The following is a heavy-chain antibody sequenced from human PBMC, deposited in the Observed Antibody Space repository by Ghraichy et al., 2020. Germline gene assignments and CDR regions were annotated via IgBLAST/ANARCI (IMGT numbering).Heavy chain of an antibody. CDR1: GGSISNFF. CDR3: ARVVMFSFDL. J-gene: IGHJ2*01. V-gene: IGHV4-59*01. CDR2: IYKTGRT. Sequence: SQTLSLTCNVSGGSISNFFWTWIRQPPGKGPEWIGYIYKTGRTTYNPSLRSRVAMSIETSRNRFSLKLTPVTAADTAVYYCARVVMFSFDLWGRGTLVTVSS. D-gene: IGHD3-10*02.